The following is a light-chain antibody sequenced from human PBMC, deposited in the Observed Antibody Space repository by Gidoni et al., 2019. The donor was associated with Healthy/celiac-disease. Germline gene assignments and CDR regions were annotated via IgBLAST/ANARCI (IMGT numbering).Light chain of an antibody. J-gene: IGKJ4*01. CDR2: GAS. CDR1: QSVSNSY. Sequence: EIVLTQSPGTLSLSPEERANLTCRASQSVSNSYLAWYQQKPGKAPRLLIYGASSRSTGIPDRFSGSGSGTDFTLTISRLEPEDFAVYYCQQYGSSPLTFGGGTKVEIK. V-gene: IGKV3-20*01. CDR3: QQYGSSPLT.